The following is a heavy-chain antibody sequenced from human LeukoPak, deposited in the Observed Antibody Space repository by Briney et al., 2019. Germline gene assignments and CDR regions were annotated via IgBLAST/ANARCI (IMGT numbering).Heavy chain of an antibody. V-gene: IGHV1-2*02. D-gene: IGHD5-18*01. CDR2: MNPTSGGT. Sequence: GASVKVSCKASGYTFTPYLIHWVRPAPGQRLEWMGWMNPTSGGTNYAEKFQGRVTMTRDTSIITAYMELSSLRSDDTAVYYCAREGYHRPAWFDPWGQGTLVTVSS. CDR3: AREGYHRPAWFDP. CDR1: GYTFTPYL. J-gene: IGHJ5*02.